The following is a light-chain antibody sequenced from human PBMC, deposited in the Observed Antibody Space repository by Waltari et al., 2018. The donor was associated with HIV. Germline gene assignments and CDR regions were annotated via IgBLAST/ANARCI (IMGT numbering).Light chain of an antibody. CDR2: AAS. J-gene: IGKJ1*01. CDR1: QNINTY. CDR3: QQSYTTPRT. Sequence: QMTQSPSSLSASVGHSVPLSCRSSQNINTYLSWYQQTLGKAPKLLIFAASNLQTGVPSRFSGSGSGTVFALTISDLQREDFATYYCQQSYTTPRTFGQGTKVEIK. V-gene: IGKV1-39*01.